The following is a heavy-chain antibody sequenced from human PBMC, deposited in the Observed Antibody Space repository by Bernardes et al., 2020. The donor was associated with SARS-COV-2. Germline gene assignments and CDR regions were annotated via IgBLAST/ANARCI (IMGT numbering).Heavy chain of an antibody. J-gene: IGHJ3*02. CDR1: GGSIGSPY. CDR3: ARGSSGWPLGYGFDI. V-gene: IGHV4-59*11. D-gene: IGHD6-19*01. Sequence: SETLSLTCTVSGGSIGSPYWSWIRQSPGPGLAWIGYIYYSGQTHYNPSLKSRVTISIDTSKSQFSLRLSSLTAADTAVYYCARGSSGWPLGYGFDIWGQGTLVTVS. CDR2: IYYSGQT.